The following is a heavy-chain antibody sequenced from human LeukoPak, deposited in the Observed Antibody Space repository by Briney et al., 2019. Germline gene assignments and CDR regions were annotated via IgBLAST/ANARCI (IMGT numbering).Heavy chain of an antibody. Sequence: ASVKVSCKASGYTFTGYYMHWVRQAPGQGLEWMGRINPNSGSTNYAQKFQGRVTMTRDTSISTAYMELSRLRSDDTAVYYCARDPPYRYCSSTSCFQPPDYWGQGTLVTVSS. CDR3: ARDPPYRYCSSTSCFQPPDY. V-gene: IGHV1-2*06. J-gene: IGHJ4*02. CDR1: GYTFTGYY. CDR2: INPNSGST. D-gene: IGHD2-2*01.